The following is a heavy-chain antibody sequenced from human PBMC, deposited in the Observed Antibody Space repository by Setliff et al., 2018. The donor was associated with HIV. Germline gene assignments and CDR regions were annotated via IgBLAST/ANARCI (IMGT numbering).Heavy chain of an antibody. V-gene: IGHV4-34*01. CDR2: INYSGRA. Sequence: SETLSLTCVVYGGSFSDYYWTLIRQPPEKGLEWMGKINYSGRADYNSSLRSRVTISVDTSKNQISLKLTSVTAADTAVYYCAGGEVRSRYVSSRAPFYHYYYYMDVWGKGTTVTAP. CDR1: GGSFSDYY. CDR3: AGGEVRSRYVSSRAPFYHYYYYMDV. J-gene: IGHJ6*03. D-gene: IGHD6-13*01.